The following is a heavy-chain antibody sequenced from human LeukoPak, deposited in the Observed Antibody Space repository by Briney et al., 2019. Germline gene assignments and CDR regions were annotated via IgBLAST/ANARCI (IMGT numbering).Heavy chain of an antibody. CDR3: ARQEYSYGSY. V-gene: IGHV5-51*01. J-gene: IGHJ4*02. CDR2: IYPGDSDT. D-gene: IGHD5-18*01. CDR1: GYSFTTYW. Sequence: GESLKISFRGSGYSFTTYWIGWVRQMPGKGLEWMGIIYPGDSDTRYTPSFQGQVTMSADKSINTAYLQWSSLKASDTAMYYCARQEYSYGSYWGQGTLVTVSS.